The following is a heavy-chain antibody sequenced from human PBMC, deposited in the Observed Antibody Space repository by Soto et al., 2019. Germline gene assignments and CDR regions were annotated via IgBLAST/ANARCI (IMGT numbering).Heavy chain of an antibody. CDR1: GFRFSDHY. Sequence: GGSLRLSCAGSGFRFSDHYMDWVRQPPGQGLEWVGRVKTKSISYTTQYAASVKGRFTVSRDDSRNSFYLQMNNLKTEVTAVYYCARPEVAGTLRDRYFDFWGRGTLVTVSS. D-gene: IGHD6-19*01. V-gene: IGHV3-72*01. J-gene: IGHJ2*01. CDR3: ARPEVAGTLRDRYFDF. CDR2: VKTKSISYTT.